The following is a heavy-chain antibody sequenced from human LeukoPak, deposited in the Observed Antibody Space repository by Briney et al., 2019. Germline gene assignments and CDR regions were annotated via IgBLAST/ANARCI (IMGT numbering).Heavy chain of an antibody. Sequence: NTSETLSLTCSVSGGSISSYYWSWIRQPAGKGLEWIGRIDTSGSTNYNPSLKSRVTMSVDTSKNQFSLKLSSVTAADTAVYYCAREAHDFWSGYFRANYMDVWGSGTTVTVSS. D-gene: IGHD3-3*01. CDR1: GGSISSYY. CDR2: IDTSGST. J-gene: IGHJ6*03. V-gene: IGHV4-4*07. CDR3: AREAHDFWSGYFRANYMDV.